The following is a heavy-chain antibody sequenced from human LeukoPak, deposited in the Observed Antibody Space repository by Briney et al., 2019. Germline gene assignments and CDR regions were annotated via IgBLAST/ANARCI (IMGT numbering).Heavy chain of an antibody. CDR3: ATYYYASGSSD. D-gene: IGHD3-10*01. V-gene: IGHV3-11*03. CDR1: GFIFSGYS. J-gene: IGHJ4*02. CDR2: ISTHSTYT. Sequence: GGSLRLSCAASGFIFSGYSMSWICQAPGKGLEWVSYISTHSTYTHYADSVRGRFTISRDNAKNSLYLQMNSLRAEDTAVYYCATYYYASGSSDWGQGTLVTVSS.